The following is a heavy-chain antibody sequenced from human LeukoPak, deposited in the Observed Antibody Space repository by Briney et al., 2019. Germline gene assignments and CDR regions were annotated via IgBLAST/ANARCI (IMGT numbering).Heavy chain of an antibody. V-gene: IGHV4-34*01. Sequence: SETLSLTCAVYGGSFSGYYWCWIRQPPGKGLEWIGEINHSGSTNYNPSLKSRVTISVDTSKNQFSLKLSSVTAADTAVYYCARNPYYDILTGYYQPFAYWGQGTLVTVSS. CDR3: ARNPYYDILTGYYQPFAY. CDR2: INHSGST. D-gene: IGHD3-9*01. CDR1: GGSFSGYY. J-gene: IGHJ4*02.